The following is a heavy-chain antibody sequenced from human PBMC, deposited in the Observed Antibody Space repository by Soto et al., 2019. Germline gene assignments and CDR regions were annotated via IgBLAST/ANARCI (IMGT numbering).Heavy chain of an antibody. CDR1: GYTFTSYY. CDR3: ARDASTYGDYVAPYYYYGMDV. V-gene: IGHV1-46*01. D-gene: IGHD4-17*01. J-gene: IGHJ6*02. CDR2: INPSGGST. Sequence: GASVKVSCKASGYTFTSYYMHWVRQAPGQGLEWMGIINPSGGSTYYNPSLKSRVTISVDTSKNQFSLKLSSVTAADTAVYYCARDASTYGDYVAPYYYYGMDVWGQGTTVTVSS.